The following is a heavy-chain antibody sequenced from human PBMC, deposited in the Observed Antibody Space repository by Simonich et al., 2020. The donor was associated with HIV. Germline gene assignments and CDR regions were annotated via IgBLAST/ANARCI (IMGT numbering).Heavy chain of an antibody. CDR2: INSEGSST. V-gene: IGHV3-74*01. J-gene: IGHJ4*02. CDR3: SRAWHKLDY. Sequence: EVQLVESGGGLVQPGGSLRLSCAASGFTFSTYWMHWVRQAPGKGLVWVSRINSEGSSTSYADPVKGQFTISRDNAKNTLYLQMNSLGAEDTAVYYCSRAWHKLDYWGQGTLVTVSS. CDR1: GFTFSTYW.